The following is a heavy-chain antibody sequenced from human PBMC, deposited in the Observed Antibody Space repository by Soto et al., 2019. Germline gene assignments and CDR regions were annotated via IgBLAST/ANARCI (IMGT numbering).Heavy chain of an antibody. CDR1: GSTLSAYW. D-gene: IGHD3-10*01. CDR2: INRDGSKK. Sequence: EVQLEESGGDLVQPGWSLRLSCEASGSTLSAYWMTWVRQAPGKGLEWVANINRDGSKKSYLDSVRGRFTISRDNVGNSLYLQMDSLRADDTALYYCARDVSPGSSSLYLDAFDIWGQGTMVTVSS. CDR3: ARDVSPGSSSLYLDAFDI. J-gene: IGHJ3*02. V-gene: IGHV3-7*05.